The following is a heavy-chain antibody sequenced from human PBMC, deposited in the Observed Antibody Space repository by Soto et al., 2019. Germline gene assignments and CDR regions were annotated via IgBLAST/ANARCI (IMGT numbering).Heavy chain of an antibody. CDR3: AREGDCSGGSCYPGPRNFDY. CDR1: GYTFTGYY. J-gene: IGHJ4*02. D-gene: IGHD2-15*01. Sequence: ASVKVSCKASGYTFTGYYMHWVRQAPGQGLEWMGWINPNSGGTNYAQKFQGWVTMTRDTSISTAYMELSRLRSEDTAVYYCAREGDCSGGSCYPGPRNFDYWGQGTLVTVSS. CDR2: INPNSGGT. V-gene: IGHV1-2*04.